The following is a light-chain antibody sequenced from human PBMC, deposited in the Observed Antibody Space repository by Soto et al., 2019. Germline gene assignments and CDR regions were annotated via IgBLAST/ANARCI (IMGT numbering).Light chain of an antibody. CDR3: HQYDSSST. CDR1: QSVGRW. V-gene: IGKV1-5*03. Sequence: DIQMTQSPSTLSASIGDTVTITCRASQSVGRWLAWYQQRPGKPPSVLIYKASTLKYGVPSRFSGSGSGTEFTLTISSLQPDDFGTYYCHQYDSSSTFCQGTKVEMK. J-gene: IGKJ1*01. CDR2: KAS.